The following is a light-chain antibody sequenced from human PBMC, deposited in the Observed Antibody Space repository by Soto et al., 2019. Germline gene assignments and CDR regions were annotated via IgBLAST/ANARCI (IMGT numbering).Light chain of an antibody. Sequence: EISLTQSPGTLSLSPGERATPPSRALQSVGSSYLVWYQQKPGQAPRLLIYGASIRATGIPDRFSGSGSGTDFTLTISRLEPEDFAVYYCQQNGRSPPWTFGQGTKVDIK. CDR3: QQNGRSPPWT. CDR1: QSVGSSY. J-gene: IGKJ1*01. V-gene: IGKV3-20*01. CDR2: GAS.